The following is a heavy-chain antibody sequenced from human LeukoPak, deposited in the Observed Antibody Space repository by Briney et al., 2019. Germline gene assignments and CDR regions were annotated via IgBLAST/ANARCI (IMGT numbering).Heavy chain of an antibody. V-gene: IGHV3-30*02. CDR2: IRYDGSNK. J-gene: IGHJ6*02. D-gene: IGHD2-2*01. CDR3: AKDLVSIVVVPAAVLYYGMDV. Sequence: PGGSLRLSCAASGFTFSTYAMSWVRQAPGKGLEWVAFIRYDGSNKYYADSVKGRFTISRDNSKNTLYLQMNSLRAEDTAVYYCAKDLVSIVVVPAAVLYYGMDVWGQGTTVTVSS. CDR1: GFTFSTYA.